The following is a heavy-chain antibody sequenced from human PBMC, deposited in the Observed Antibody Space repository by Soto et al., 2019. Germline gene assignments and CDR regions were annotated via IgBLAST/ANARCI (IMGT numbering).Heavy chain of an antibody. CDR1: GYPFTRYG. V-gene: IGHV1-18*01. CDR2: ISTYNGNT. CDR3: ARRYGYYGLDV. D-gene: IGHD4-17*01. J-gene: IGHJ6*02. Sequence: QVQVVQSGAEVKKPGASVKVSCKASGYPFTRYGISWVRQAPGQGLEWMGWISTYNGNTKYAQKLQGRFTMTTDTSTSTAYMELRSLGSDDTAVYYCARRYGYYGLDVWGQGTTVTVSS.